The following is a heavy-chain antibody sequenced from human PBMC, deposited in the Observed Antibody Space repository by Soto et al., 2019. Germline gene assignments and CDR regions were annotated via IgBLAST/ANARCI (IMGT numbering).Heavy chain of an antibody. Sequence: QVQLVESGGGVVQPGRSLRLSCAASGFTFSSYGMHWVRQAPGKGLEWVAVIWYDGSNKNYADSVKGRFTISRDNSKNTLYLQMNSLRAEDTAVYYCARDCSSGHANPFDYWGQGTLVTVSS. V-gene: IGHV3-33*01. CDR1: GFTFSSYG. CDR3: ARDCSSGHANPFDY. J-gene: IGHJ4*02. CDR2: IWYDGSNK. D-gene: IGHD6-19*01.